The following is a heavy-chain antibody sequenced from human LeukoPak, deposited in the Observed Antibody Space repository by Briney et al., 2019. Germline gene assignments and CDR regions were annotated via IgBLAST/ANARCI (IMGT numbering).Heavy chain of an antibody. V-gene: IGHV1-2*02. CDR1: GYTFTGYY. D-gene: IGHD2-2*01. Sequence: ASVKVSCKASGYTFTGYYMHWVRQAPGQGLEWMGWINPNSGGTNYAQKFQGRVTMTRDTSISTAYMELSRLRSDDTAVYYCARYCSSTGCPIDYWGQGTLVTVSS. CDR2: INPNSGGT. CDR3: ARYCSSTGCPIDY. J-gene: IGHJ4*02.